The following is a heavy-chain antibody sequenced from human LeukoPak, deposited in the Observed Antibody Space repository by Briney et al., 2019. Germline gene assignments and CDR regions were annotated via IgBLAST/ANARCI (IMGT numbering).Heavy chain of an antibody. J-gene: IGHJ4*02. CDR1: GFSFSTYS. Sequence: GGSLRLSCAASGFSFSTYSMSWVRQAPGKGLEWVSVISDTGATKFYTDSVKGRFTISRDNSKNTLYLQMSSLRVEDTALYYCARDDRGIAVAFDYWGQGTLVTVSS. V-gene: IGHV3-23*01. D-gene: IGHD6-19*01. CDR3: ARDDRGIAVAFDY. CDR2: ISDTGATK.